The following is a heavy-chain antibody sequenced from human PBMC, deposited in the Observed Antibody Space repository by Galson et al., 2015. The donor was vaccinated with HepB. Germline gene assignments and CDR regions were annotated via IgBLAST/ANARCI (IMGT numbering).Heavy chain of an antibody. J-gene: IGHJ4*02. CDR1: GFTSSRYH. Sequence: SLRLSCAVSGFTSSRYHLNWVRQAPGKGLEWVPFMSSSGTDIRYADSVEGRFTISRDSAKNSLSLQMNSLRAEDTAVYYCARQGPRGDLDYWSQGTLVTVSS. D-gene: IGHD3-10*01. CDR3: ARQGPRGDLDY. CDR2: MSSSGTDI. V-gene: IGHV3-21*01.